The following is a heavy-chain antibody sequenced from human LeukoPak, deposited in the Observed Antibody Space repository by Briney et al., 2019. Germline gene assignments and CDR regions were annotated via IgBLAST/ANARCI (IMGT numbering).Heavy chain of an antibody. Sequence: GASVKVSCKASGYTFTSYGISWVRQAPGQGLEWMGWINPNSGGTNYAQKFQGRVTMTRDTSISTAYMELSRLRSDDTAVYYCARDLYYDSSGRALDYWGQGTLVTVSS. CDR3: ARDLYYDSSGRALDY. J-gene: IGHJ4*02. D-gene: IGHD3-22*01. CDR2: INPNSGGT. V-gene: IGHV1-2*02. CDR1: GYTFTSYG.